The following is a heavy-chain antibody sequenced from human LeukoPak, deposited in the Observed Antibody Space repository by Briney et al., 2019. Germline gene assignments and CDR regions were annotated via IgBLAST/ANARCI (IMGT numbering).Heavy chain of an antibody. J-gene: IGHJ6*03. D-gene: IGHD1-26*01. Sequence: ASVKVSCKASGGTFSSYAISWVRQAPGQGLEWMGGSIPIFGTANYAQKFQGRVTITTDESTSTAYMELSSLRSEDTAVYYCATHSGSYTYYYYYMDVWGKGTTVTVSS. V-gene: IGHV1-69*05. CDR1: GGTFSSYA. CDR2: SIPIFGTA. CDR3: ATHSGSYTYYYYYMDV.